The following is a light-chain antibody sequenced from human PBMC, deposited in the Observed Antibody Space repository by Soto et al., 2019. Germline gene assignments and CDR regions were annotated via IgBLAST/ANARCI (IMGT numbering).Light chain of an antibody. CDR1: QSVSGSY. Sequence: ESVLTQSPGTLSLSPGDRATLSCRASQSVSGSYLAWYQQKPGQAPRLLIYGASNRATGIPDRFSGSGSGTDFTLTINRLEPEDFAVYFCLQYGSSPPAYTFGQGTKLEIK. CDR2: GAS. CDR3: LQYGSSPPAYT. V-gene: IGKV3-20*01. J-gene: IGKJ2*01.